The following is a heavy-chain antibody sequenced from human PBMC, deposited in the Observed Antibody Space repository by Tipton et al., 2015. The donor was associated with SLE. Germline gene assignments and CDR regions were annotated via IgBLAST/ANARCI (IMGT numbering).Heavy chain of an antibody. D-gene: IGHD3-9*01. V-gene: IGHV3-74*01. J-gene: IGHJ4*02. Sequence: SLRLSCAASGFTFSNYWMHWVRQAPGKGLVWVSRINTDGSTTSYADSVKGRLTISRDNAKSTLYLQMNSLRAEDTAVYYCVRDNDWALDYWGQGTLVTVSS. CDR3: VRDNDWALDY. CDR2: INTDGSTT. CDR1: GFTFSNYW.